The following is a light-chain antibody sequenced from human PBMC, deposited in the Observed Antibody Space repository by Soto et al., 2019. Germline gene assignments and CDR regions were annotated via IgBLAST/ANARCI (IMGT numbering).Light chain of an antibody. J-gene: IGKJ1*01. CDR1: QSIGSW. Sequence: DIKMNQSPSTLSASVGDRVTITCRASQSIGSWLAWYQQRPGKAPKPLIYMASSLESGVPPRFSGSGAGTEFTLTISSLQPDDFATYHCQQYKSQATFGQGTKVDIK. V-gene: IGKV1-5*03. CDR2: MAS. CDR3: QQYKSQAT.